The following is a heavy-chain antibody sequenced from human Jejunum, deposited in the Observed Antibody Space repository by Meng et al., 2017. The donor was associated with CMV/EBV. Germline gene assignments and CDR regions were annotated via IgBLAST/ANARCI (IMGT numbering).Heavy chain of an antibody. CDR3: AGVGDCSSASCKQFDP. D-gene: IGHD2-2*01. J-gene: IGHJ5*02. CDR1: GALSSSPYY. V-gene: IGHV4-39*07. Sequence: GALSSSPYYWGWVRQPQGMGLEWIGSIYFSGTTYYNPSLKSRLTISVDTSKNQFSLRLSSVTAADTAVYYCAGVGDCSSASCKQFDPWGQGTLVTVSS. CDR2: IYFSGTT.